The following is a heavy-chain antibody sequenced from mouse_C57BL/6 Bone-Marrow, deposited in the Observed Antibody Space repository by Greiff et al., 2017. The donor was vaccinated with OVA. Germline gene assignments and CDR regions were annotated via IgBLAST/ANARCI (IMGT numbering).Heavy chain of an antibody. CDR1: GYAFSSSW. CDR3: ARPAQATRGTMDY. J-gene: IGHJ4*01. V-gene: IGHV1-82*01. D-gene: IGHD3-2*02. CDR2: IYPGDGDT. Sequence: VQLQQSGPELVKPGASVKISCKASGYAFSSSWLNWVKQRPGKGLEWIGRIYPGDGDTNYTGKFKGKATLPADKSASTASMQLSSRTSEDAAVYFCARPAQATRGTMDYWGQGTSVTVSS.